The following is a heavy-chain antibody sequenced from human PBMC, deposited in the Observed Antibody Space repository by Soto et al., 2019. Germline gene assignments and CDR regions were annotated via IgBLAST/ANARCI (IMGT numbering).Heavy chain of an antibody. CDR2: INHIGTT. CDR1: GGSFTFSGYY. Sequence: PSETLSLTCTVYGGSFTFSGYYWSWIRQPPGKGLEWIGEINHIGTTKYNPSLESRVTISLDTSKNHFSLDLTSVTAADTAVYYCVRGRILRLYGKPYFDSWGQGTLVTVSS. D-gene: IGHD6-25*01. J-gene: IGHJ4*02. V-gene: IGHV4-34*01. CDR3: VRGRILRLYGKPYFDS.